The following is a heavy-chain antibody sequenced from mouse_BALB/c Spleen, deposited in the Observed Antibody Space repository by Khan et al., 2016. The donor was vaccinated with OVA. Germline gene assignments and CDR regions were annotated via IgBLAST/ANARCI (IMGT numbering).Heavy chain of an antibody. CDR3: ARDAGRY. CDR2: INPKNGVT. D-gene: IGHD3-3*01. Sequence: EVQGVESGPEPVKPGASVKISCKTSGYTFTENTLHWVKQSHGKSLEWIGVINPKNGVTSYNQKFKGKVTLTVDKSSSTAYMEFRSLTSEDSAVYYCARDAGRYWGQGTSVTVSS. J-gene: IGHJ4*01. V-gene: IGHV1-18*01. CDR1: GYTFTENT.